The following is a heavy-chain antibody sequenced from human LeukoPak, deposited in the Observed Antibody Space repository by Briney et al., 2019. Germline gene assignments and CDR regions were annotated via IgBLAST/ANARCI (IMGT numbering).Heavy chain of an antibody. CDR1: GESFSGYY. D-gene: IGHD5-12*01. J-gene: IGHJ4*02. Sequence: SETLSLTCAVYGESFSGYYWSWIRQPPGKGLEWIGSIYYSGSTYYNPSLKSRVTISVDTSKNQFSLKLSSVTAADTAVYYCARHTTPGSGYDYVDYWGQGTLVTVSS. CDR2: IYYSGST. CDR3: ARHTTPGSGYDYVDY. V-gene: IGHV4-34*01.